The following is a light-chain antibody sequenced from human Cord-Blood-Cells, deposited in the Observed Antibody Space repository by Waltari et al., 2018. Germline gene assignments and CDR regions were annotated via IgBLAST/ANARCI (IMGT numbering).Light chain of an antibody. J-gene: IGLJ1*01. CDR2: DVS. CDR3: GSYAGSYTYV. Sequence: QSALTQHRSVSGYPGQSVTISCTGTSSDVGGYKYVSWYQQHPGKAPKLMIYDVSKRPSGVPGRFSGSKSGNTASLTISGLQAEEEADYYCGSYAGSYTYVFGTGTKVTVL. V-gene: IGLV2-11*01. CDR1: SSDVGGYKY.